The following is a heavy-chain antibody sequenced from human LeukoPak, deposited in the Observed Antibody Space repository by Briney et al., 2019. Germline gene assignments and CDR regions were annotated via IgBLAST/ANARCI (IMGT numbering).Heavy chain of an antibody. CDR2: ISYDGSNK. V-gene: IGHV3-30-3*01. D-gene: IGHD3-9*01. CDR3: ARGITIFWLDV. Sequence: PGRSLRLSCAASGFTFSSYAMHWVRQAPGKGLEWVAVISYDGSNKYYADSVKGRFTISRDNSKNTLYLQMNSLRAEDTAVYYCARGITIFWLDVWGQGTTVTVSS. J-gene: IGHJ6*02. CDR1: GFTFSSYA.